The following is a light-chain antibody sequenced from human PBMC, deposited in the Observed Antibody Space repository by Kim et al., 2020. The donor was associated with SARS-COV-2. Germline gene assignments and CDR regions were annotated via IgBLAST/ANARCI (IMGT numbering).Light chain of an antibody. V-gene: IGKV3-20*01. CDR1: QPISSGY. CDR3: QQYGDSPRT. CDR2: GAS. J-gene: IGKJ2*01. Sequence: EIVLTQSPDTLSLSPGERATLSCRASQPISSGYLAWYHQKPGQAPRLLIYGASNRATGISDRFSGSGSGTVFTLTISRVEPEDFAVFYCQQYGDSPRTFGQGTKLAI.